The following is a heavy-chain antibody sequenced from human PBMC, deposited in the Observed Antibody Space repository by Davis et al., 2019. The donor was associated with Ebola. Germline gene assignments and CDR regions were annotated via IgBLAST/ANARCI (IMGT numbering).Heavy chain of an antibody. CDR1: RYTFTSYG. D-gene: IGHD1-1*01. J-gene: IGHJ4*02. Sequence: ASVPVSCKASRYTFTSYGISWLRQAPGQGLEWMGWINPHNGNTNYAQNVQGRVTMTTDTSTSTAYMEVGILRSDDTAVYYCARAQFPTTSDHWGQGTLVTVSS. V-gene: IGHV1-18*04. CDR3: ARAQFPTTSDH. CDR2: INPHNGNT.